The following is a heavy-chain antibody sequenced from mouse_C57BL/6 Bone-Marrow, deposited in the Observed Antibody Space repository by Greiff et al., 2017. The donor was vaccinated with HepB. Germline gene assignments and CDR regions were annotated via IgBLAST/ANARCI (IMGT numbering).Heavy chain of an antibody. V-gene: IGHV5-12*01. J-gene: IGHJ1*03. D-gene: IGHD1-1*01. CDR1: GFTFSDYY. CDR3: AREYYYGSSYRYFDV. CDR2: ISNGGGST. Sequence: EVKLVESGGGLVQPGGSLKLSCAASGFTFSDYYMYWVRQTPEKRLEWVAYISNGGGSTYCPDTVKGRFTISRDNAKNTLYLQMSRLKSEDTAMYYCAREYYYGSSYRYFDVWGTGTTVTVSS.